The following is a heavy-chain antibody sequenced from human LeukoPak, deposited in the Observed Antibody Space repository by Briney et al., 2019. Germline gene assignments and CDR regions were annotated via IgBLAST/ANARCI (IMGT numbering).Heavy chain of an antibody. D-gene: IGHD4-23*01. CDR3: ARGGLRWGAFDI. Sequence: SETLSLTCTVSGGSISSYYWSWIRQPPGKGLEWIGYIYYSGSTNYNPSLKSRVTISVHTSKNQFSLKLSSVTAADTAVYYCARGGLRWGAFDIWGQGTMVTVSS. V-gene: IGHV4-59*12. CDR1: GGSISSYY. CDR2: IYYSGST. J-gene: IGHJ3*02.